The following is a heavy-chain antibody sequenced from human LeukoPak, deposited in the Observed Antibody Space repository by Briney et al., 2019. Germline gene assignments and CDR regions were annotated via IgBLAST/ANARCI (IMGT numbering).Heavy chain of an antibody. D-gene: IGHD2-21*02. Sequence: GGSLRLSCEASGFTFSSYSMNWVRQAPGKGLEWISYISTSTTTIYYANSVKGRFTISRDNSKNTLYLQMNSLRAEDTAVYYCAKDTLAYCGGDCYPDFDYWGQGTLVTVSS. CDR3: AKDTLAYCGGDCYPDFDY. CDR1: GFTFSSYS. J-gene: IGHJ4*02. CDR2: ISTSTTTI. V-gene: IGHV3-48*01.